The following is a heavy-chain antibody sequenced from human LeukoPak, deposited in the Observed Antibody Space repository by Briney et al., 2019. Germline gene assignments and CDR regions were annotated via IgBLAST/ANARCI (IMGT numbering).Heavy chain of an antibody. CDR1: GFTFSSYA. CDR2: ISGSGGST. Sequence: PGGSLRLSCAAPGFTFSSYAMSWVRQAPGKGLEWVSAISGSGGSTYYADSVKGRFTISRDNSKNTLYLQMNSLRAEDTAVYYCANWDNGDYEGHFDYWGQGTLVTVSS. D-gene: IGHD4-17*01. J-gene: IGHJ4*02. V-gene: IGHV3-23*01. CDR3: ANWDNGDYEGHFDY.